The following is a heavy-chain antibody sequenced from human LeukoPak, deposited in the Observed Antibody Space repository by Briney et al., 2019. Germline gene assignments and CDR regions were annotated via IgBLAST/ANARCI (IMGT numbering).Heavy chain of an antibody. V-gene: IGHV3-21*01. CDR2: ISSTSKYI. D-gene: IGHD1-26*01. Sequence: GGSLRLSCAASGFTYSDYSMNWVRQAPGKGLEWVSSISSTSKYIYYADSVKGRFTISRDNAKNSLYLQMNSLRAEDTAVYYCARDFSLGLNWFDPWGQGTLVTVSS. CDR1: GFTYSDYS. J-gene: IGHJ5*02. CDR3: ARDFSLGLNWFDP.